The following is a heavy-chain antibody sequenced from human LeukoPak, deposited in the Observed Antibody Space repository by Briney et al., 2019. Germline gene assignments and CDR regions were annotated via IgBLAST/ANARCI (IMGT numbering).Heavy chain of an antibody. CDR3: ARDLFVVAFDY. J-gene: IGHJ4*02. CDR2: ISAYNGNT. Sequence: ASVKVSCKASGYTCTNYGISWVRQAPGQGLEWMGWISAYNGNTKYAQNLQGRVTMTTDTSTSTAYMELRSLRSDDTAVYYCARDLFVVAFDYWGQGTLVTVSS. D-gene: IGHD2-15*01. V-gene: IGHV1-18*01. CDR1: GYTCTNYG.